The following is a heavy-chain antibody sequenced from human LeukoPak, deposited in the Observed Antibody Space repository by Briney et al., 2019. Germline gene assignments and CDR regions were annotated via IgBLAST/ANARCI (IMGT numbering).Heavy chain of an antibody. V-gene: IGHV3-48*04. Sequence: PGGSLRLSCAASGFTFRSYSMNWVRQAPGKGLEWVSYISSSSSTIYYADSVKGRFTISRDNAKNSLYLQMNSLRAEDTAVYYCARDLIIWGQGTMVTVSS. J-gene: IGHJ3*02. CDR3: ARDLII. CDR1: GFTFRSYS. CDR2: ISSSSSTI.